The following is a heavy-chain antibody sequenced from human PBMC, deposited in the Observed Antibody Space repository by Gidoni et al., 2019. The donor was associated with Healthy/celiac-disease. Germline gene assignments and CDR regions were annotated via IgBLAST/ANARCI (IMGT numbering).Heavy chain of an antibody. CDR3: ARMFDSSGYYYDEFDWYFDL. D-gene: IGHD3-22*01. CDR1: GFSLSNARMG. CDR2: IFSNDET. V-gene: IGHV2-26*01. Sequence: QVTLKESGPVLVKPTETLTLTCPVAGFSLSNARMGVSWIRQPPGKALEWLAHIFSNDETSYSTSLQGRLTISKDTSKSQVVLTLTNMDPVDTATYYCARMFDSSGYYYDEFDWYFDLWGRGTLVTVSS. J-gene: IGHJ2*01.